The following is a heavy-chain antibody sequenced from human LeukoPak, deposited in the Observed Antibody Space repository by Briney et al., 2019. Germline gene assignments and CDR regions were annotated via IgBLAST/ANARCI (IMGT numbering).Heavy chain of an antibody. J-gene: IGHJ3*02. CDR3: ARVKWELPRRMGYAFDI. D-gene: IGHD1-26*01. CDR2: ISSSSSYI. Sequence: AGGSLRLSCAASGFTFSSYSMNWVRQAPGKGLEWVSSISSSSSYIYYADSVKGRFTISRDNAKNPLYLQMNSLRAEDTAVYYCARVKWELPRRMGYAFDIWGQGTMVTVSS. CDR1: GFTFSSYS. V-gene: IGHV3-21*01.